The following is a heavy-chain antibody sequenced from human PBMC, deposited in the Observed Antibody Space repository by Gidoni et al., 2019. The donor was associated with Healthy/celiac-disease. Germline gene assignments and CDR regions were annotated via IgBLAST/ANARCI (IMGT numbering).Heavy chain of an antibody. CDR2: ISECSSYI. CDR1: GLTFRSYS. J-gene: IGHJ3*02. D-gene: IGHD3-3*01. Sequence: EVQLVESGGGLVKPGGSLRPTCAASGLTFRSYSMNWVRQAPGKGVEWVSSISECSSYIYYADSVKGRFTISRDNAKSSLYLQVNSLRAEDTAVYYCARVGDYDFWSGYYNAFDIWGQGTMVTVSS. V-gene: IGHV3-21*01. CDR3: ARVGDYDFWSGYYNAFDI.